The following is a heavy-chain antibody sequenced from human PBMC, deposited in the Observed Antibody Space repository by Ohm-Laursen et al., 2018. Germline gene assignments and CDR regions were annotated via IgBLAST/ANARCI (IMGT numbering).Heavy chain of an antibody. D-gene: IGHD6-19*01. CDR2: ISGSGGST. J-gene: IGHJ4*02. V-gene: IGHV3-23*01. Sequence: GSLRLSCAASGFTFSSYAMSWVRQAPGKGLEWVSAISGSGGSTYYADSVKGRFTISRDNSKNTLYLQMNSLRAEDTAVYYCAKSEQWLVLWYYWGQGTLVTVSS. CDR3: AKSEQWLVLWYY. CDR1: GFTFSSYA.